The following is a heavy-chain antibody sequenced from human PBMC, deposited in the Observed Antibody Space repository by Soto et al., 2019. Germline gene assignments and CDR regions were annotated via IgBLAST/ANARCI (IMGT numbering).Heavy chain of an antibody. J-gene: IGHJ4*02. CDR1: GFTVSSNY. V-gene: IGHV3-53*01. CDR3: ARVWSSGWGEGFFDY. D-gene: IGHD6-19*01. Sequence: GGSLRLSCAASGFTVSSNYMSWVRQAPGKGLEWVSVIYSGGSTYYADSVKGRFTISRDNSKNTLYLQMNSLRAEDTAVYYCARVWSSGWGEGFFDYWGQGTLVTVSS. CDR2: IYSGGST.